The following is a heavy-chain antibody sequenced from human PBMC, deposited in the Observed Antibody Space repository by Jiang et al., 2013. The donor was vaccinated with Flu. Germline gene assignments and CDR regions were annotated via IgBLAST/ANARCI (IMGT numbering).Heavy chain of an antibody. CDR1: GYTFTGYY. Sequence: QSGAEVKKPGASVKVSCKASGYTFTGYYMHWVRQAPGQGLEWMGWINPNSGGTNYAQKFQGRVTMTRDTSISTAXMELSRLRSDDTAVYYCARADSSGYPQIIQHWARAPWSTSPQ. D-gene: IGHD3-22*01. CDR3: ARADSSGYPQIIQH. V-gene: IGHV1-2*02. J-gene: IGHJ1*01. CDR2: INPNSGGT.